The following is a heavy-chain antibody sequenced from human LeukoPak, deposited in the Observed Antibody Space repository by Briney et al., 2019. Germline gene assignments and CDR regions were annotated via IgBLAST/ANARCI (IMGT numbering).Heavy chain of an antibody. V-gene: IGHV1-2*02. CDR3: ARDFIAAAGTKESAFDS. Sequence: ASVKVSCKASGYTFRDYYLHWVRQAPGQGLEWIGWIYPNSGGTKYTQTFQGRVTMTRDTPISTAYMELTRLTHDDTAVYYCARDFIAAAGTKESAFDSWGQGTMVTVSS. D-gene: IGHD6-13*01. CDR2: IYPNSGGT. J-gene: IGHJ3*02. CDR1: GYTFRDYY.